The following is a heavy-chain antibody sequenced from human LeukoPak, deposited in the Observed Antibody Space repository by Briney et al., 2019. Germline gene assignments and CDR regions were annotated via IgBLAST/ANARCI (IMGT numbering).Heavy chain of an antibody. CDR1: GGSISSGDYY. D-gene: IGHD2-2*01. Sequence: SEALSLTCTVSGGSISSGDYYWSWIRQPPGKGLEWIGYIYYSGSTYYNPSLKSRVTISVDTSKNQFSLKLSSVTAADTAVYYCAREGGSSTSWYPGAFDIWGQGTMVTVSS. CDR3: AREGGSSTSWYPGAFDI. J-gene: IGHJ3*02. CDR2: IYYSGST. V-gene: IGHV4-30-4*08.